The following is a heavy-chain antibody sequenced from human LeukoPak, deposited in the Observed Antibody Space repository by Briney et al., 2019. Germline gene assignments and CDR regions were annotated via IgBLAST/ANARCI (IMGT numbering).Heavy chain of an antibody. Sequence: GWSLTVSCAASGLTFGDYSMNGVGQARGKGLEWISYIGIDSGNTNYADSVKGRFTISGDKAKNSLYLQMNSLRVEDTAVYYCARDYKYAFDNWGQGTLVTVSS. V-gene: IGHV3-48*01. J-gene: IGHJ4*02. CDR2: IGIDSGNT. CDR1: GLTFGDYS. CDR3: ARDYKYAFDN. D-gene: IGHD5-24*01.